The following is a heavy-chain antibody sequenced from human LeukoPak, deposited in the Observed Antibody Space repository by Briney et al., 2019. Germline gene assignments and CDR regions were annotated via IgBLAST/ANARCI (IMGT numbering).Heavy chain of an antibody. CDR1: GFTFSSYW. CDR3: AKDIGTSYYYYMDV. J-gene: IGHJ6*03. D-gene: IGHD3-10*01. CDR2: IKQDGSEK. Sequence: GVSLRLSCAASGFTFSSYWMSWVRQAPGKGLEWVANIKQDGSEKYYVDSVKGRFTISRDNAKNSLYLQMNSLRAEDTAVYYCAKDIGTSYYYYMDVWGKGTTVTISS. V-gene: IGHV3-7*01.